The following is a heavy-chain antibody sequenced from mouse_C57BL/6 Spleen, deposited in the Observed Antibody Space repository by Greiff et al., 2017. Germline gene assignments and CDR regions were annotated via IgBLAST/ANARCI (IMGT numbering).Heavy chain of an antibody. Sequence: QVQLKQSGAELVRPGASVTLSCKASGYTFTDYEMHWVKQTPVHGLEWIGAIDPETGGTAYNQKFKGKAILTADKSSSTAYMELRSLTSEDSAVYYCTRRGKGYFDYWGQSTTLTVSS. D-gene: IGHD1-3*01. CDR2: IDPETGGT. CDR1: GYTFTDYE. V-gene: IGHV1-15*01. CDR3: TRRGKGYFDY. J-gene: IGHJ2*01.